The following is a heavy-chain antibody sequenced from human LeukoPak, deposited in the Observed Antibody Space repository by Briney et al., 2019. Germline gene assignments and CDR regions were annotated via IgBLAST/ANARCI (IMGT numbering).Heavy chain of an antibody. D-gene: IGHD3-22*01. CDR3: ARRAYYGTSGYYPTSGYFDL. CDR2: IYPNGIT. V-gene: IGHV4-4*08. CDR1: GGSIFSYY. J-gene: IGHJ2*01. Sequence: SETLSLTCTVSGGSIFSYYWIWIRQPPGKGLEWIGYIYPNGITSYNPSLRSRGTISIATSKNQFSLRLRSVTAADTAIYYCARRAYYGTSGYYPTSGYFDLWGRGTLVTVSS.